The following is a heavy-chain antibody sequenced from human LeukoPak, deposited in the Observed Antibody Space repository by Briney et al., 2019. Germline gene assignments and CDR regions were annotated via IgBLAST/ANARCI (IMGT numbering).Heavy chain of an antibody. V-gene: IGHV4-34*01. CDR2: INHSGST. CDR1: GGSFSGYY. J-gene: IGHJ4*02. Sequence: KPSETLSLTCAVYGGSFSGYYWSWIRQPPGKGLEWIGEINHSGSTNYNLSLKSRVTISVDTSKNQFSLKLSSVTAADTAVYYCARGRSLRRGVFWSGPVVYWGQGTLDTVSS. CDR3: ARGRSLRRGVFWSGPVVY. D-gene: IGHD3-3*01.